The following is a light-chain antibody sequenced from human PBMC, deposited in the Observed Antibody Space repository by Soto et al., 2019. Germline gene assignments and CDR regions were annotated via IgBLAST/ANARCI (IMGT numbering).Light chain of an antibody. CDR2: DVS. CDR3: QKYNNWTFS. J-gene: IGKJ5*01. V-gene: IGKV3-15*01. CDR1: QGVTTK. Sequence: EKVMTQSPATLSVSPGERATLSCRAGQGVTTKFAWYQQKSGQSPRLLIYDVSIRATGVPARFSGTGSETDFTLTISGLQSEDSVVYFCQKYNNWTFSFGQGTRLEIK.